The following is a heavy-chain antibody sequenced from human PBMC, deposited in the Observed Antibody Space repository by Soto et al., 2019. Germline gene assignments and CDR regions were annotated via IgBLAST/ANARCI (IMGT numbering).Heavy chain of an antibody. J-gene: IGHJ4*02. CDR3: ARESHGGYDYFDY. CDR1: GVSISSGGYY. CDR2: IYYSGST. V-gene: IGHV4-31*03. Sequence: SETLSLTCTVSGVSISSGGYYWSWIRQHPGKGLEWIGYIYYSGSTYYNPSLKSRVTISVDTSKNQFSLKLSSVTAADTAVYYCARESHGGYDYFDYWGQRTLVTVSS. D-gene: IGHD5-12*01.